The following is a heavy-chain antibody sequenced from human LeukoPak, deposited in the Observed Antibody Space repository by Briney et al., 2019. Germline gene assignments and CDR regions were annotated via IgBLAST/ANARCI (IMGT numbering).Heavy chain of an antibody. V-gene: IGHV3-30*04. CDR3: ARGTYNCGGGDCYYDY. D-gene: IGHD2-21*02. CDR1: EFTFSSYA. J-gene: IGHJ4*02. CDR2: ISYDGSNK. Sequence: GGSLRLSCAASEFTFSSYAMHWVRQAPGKGLEWVAVISYDGSNKYYADSVKGRFTISRDNSKNTLYLQMNSLRAEDTAVYYCARGTYNCGGGDCYYDYWGQGTLVTVSS.